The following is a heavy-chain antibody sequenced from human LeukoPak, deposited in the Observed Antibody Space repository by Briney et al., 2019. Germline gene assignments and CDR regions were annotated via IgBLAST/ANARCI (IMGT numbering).Heavy chain of an antibody. CDR3: ATTSRSNYWYFDL. CDR1: GGPISSYY. CDR2: IFYSGST. Sequence: PSETLSLTCTVSGGPISSYYWSWIRQPPGKGLEWIGYIFYSGSTNYNPSLKSRVTISVDTSKKQFSLKLNSMTAADTAVYFCATTSRSNYWYFDLWGRGTLVTVSS. D-gene: IGHD1-1*01. V-gene: IGHV4-59*03. J-gene: IGHJ2*01.